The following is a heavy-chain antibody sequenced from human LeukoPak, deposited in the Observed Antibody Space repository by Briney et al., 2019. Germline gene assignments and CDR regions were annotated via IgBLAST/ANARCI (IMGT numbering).Heavy chain of an antibody. J-gene: IGHJ4*02. CDR1: GGSISSGGYY. CDR2: IYYSGST. CDR3: ARVGEAMVRGVISYYFDY. Sequence: SETLTLTCTVSGGSISSGGYYWSWIRQHPGKGLEWIGYIYYSGSTYYNPSLKSRVTISVDTSKNQFSLKLSSVTAADTAVYYCARVGEAMVRGVISYYFDYWGQGTLVTVSS. D-gene: IGHD3-10*01. V-gene: IGHV4-31*03.